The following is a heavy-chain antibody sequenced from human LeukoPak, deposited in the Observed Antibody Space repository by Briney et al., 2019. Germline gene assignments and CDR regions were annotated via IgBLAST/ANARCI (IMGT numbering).Heavy chain of an antibody. CDR2: ISSSGSTI. D-gene: IGHD3-10*01. V-gene: IGHV3-48*03. J-gene: IGHJ4*02. Sequence: PGGSLRLPCAASGFTFSSYEMNWVRQAPGKGLEWVSYISSSGSTIYYADSVKGRFTISRDNAKNSLYLQMNSLRAEDTAVYYCARLAPMGFDYWGQGTLVTVSS. CDR3: ARLAPMGFDY. CDR1: GFTFSSYE.